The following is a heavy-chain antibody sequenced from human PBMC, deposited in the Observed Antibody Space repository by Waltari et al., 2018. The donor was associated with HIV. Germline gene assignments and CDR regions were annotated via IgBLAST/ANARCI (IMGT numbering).Heavy chain of an antibody. CDR2: IIPMYGTP. Sequence: QVQRVQAGAEVKKPGSTVKVSCKDHDGTCSIAISWMRPAPGQGLEWMGLIIPMYGTPTYAQEFQGRVPITADENTRTAYMELRGLRAEDTAVYDCARLGGGSCDHKNYYYGMDGWGQGATVTVS. J-gene: IGHJ6*02. V-gene: IGHV1-69*01. D-gene: IGHD6-19*01. CDR3: ARLGGGSCDHKNYYYGMDG. CDR1: DGTCSIA.